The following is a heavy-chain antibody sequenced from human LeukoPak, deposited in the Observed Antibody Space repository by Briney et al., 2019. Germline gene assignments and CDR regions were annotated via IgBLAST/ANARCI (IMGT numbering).Heavy chain of an antibody. Sequence: GGSLRLSCAASGFTFSNYAMSWVRQAPGKGLEWVAVISYDGSNKYYADSVKGRFTISRDNSKNTLYLQMNSLRAEDTAVYYCAKDSIAVFRPHAFDIWGQGTMVTVSS. J-gene: IGHJ3*02. V-gene: IGHV3-30-3*01. CDR1: GFTFSNYA. CDR2: ISYDGSNK. CDR3: AKDSIAVFRPHAFDI. D-gene: IGHD6-19*01.